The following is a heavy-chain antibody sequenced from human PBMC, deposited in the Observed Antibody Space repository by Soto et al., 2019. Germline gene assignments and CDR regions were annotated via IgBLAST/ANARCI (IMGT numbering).Heavy chain of an antibody. Sequence: PGESLKISCKGSGYSFTSYLIGWVRQMPGKGLEWMGIIYPGDSDTRYSPSFQGQVTISADKSISTAYLQWSSLKASDTAMYYCARLLEGSGSANWFDPWGQGTLVTVSS. CDR3: ARLLEGSGSANWFDP. J-gene: IGHJ5*02. V-gene: IGHV5-51*01. CDR1: GYSFTSYL. CDR2: IYPGDSDT. D-gene: IGHD3-10*01.